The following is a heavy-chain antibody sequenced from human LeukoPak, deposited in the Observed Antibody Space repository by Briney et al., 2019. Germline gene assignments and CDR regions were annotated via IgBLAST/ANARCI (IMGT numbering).Heavy chain of an antibody. CDR1: GFTVYSNY. CDR3: ARGTAILTYYYDSSGSDY. J-gene: IGHJ4*02. D-gene: IGHD3-22*01. CDR2: IRYDGSNK. Sequence: PGGSLRLSCAVSGFTVYSNYMTWVRQAPGKGLEWVAFIRYDGSNKYYAGSVKGRFTISRDNSKNTLYLQMNSLRAEDTAVYYCARGTAILTYYYDSSGSDYWGQGTLVTVSS. V-gene: IGHV3-30*02.